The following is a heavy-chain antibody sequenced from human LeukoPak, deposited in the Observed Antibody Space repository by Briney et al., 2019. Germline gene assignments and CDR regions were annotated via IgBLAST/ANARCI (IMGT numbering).Heavy chain of an antibody. CDR3: ARGRNWFDP. Sequence: SETLSLTCTVPGGSISSYYWSWIRQPPGKGLEWIGYIYYSGSTNYNPSLKSRATISVDTSKNQCSLKLSSVTAADTAVYYCARGRNWFDPWGQGTLVTVSS. CDR1: GGSISSYY. J-gene: IGHJ5*02. V-gene: IGHV4-59*01. CDR2: IYYSGST.